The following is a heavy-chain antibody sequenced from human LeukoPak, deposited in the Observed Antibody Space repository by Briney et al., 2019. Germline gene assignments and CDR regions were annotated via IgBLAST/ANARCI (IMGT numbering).Heavy chain of an antibody. Sequence: SETLSLTCTVSGGSISSGSYYWSWIRPPAGKGLEWIGRIYTSGSTNYTPSLKSRVTISVDTSKNQFSLKLSSVTAAATAVYYCARAEGELLTYDYWGQGTLVTVSS. CDR1: GGSISSGSYY. CDR2: IYTSGST. CDR3: ARAEGELLTYDY. D-gene: IGHD1-26*01. V-gene: IGHV4-61*02. J-gene: IGHJ4*02.